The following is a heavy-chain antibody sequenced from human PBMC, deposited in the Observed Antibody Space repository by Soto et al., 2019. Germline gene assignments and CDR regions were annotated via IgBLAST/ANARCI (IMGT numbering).Heavy chain of an antibody. V-gene: IGHV2-5*02. CDR2: IYWDDDK. CDR3: AHSPIVGATSALFGY. CDR1: GFSLSTSGVG. D-gene: IGHD1-26*01. Sequence: QITLKESGPTLVKPTQTLTLTCTFSGFSLSTSGVGVGWIRQPPGKALEWLALIYWDDDKRYSPSLKSRLTITKDTTKNQVVLTMTNMDPVDTATYYCAHSPIVGATSALFGYWGQGTLVTVSS. J-gene: IGHJ4*02.